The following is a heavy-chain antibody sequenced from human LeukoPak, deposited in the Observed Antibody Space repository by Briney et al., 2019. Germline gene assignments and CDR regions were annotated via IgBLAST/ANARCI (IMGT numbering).Heavy chain of an antibody. CDR2: IYYSGST. V-gene: IGHV4-30-4*01. CDR3: ARSYYDGSDSAFDI. J-gene: IGHJ3*02. CDR1: GGSISSGDYY. D-gene: IGHD3-10*01. Sequence: TSETLSLTCTVSGGSISSGDYYWSWIRQPPGKGLEWIGYIYYSGSTYYNPSLKSRVTISVDTSKNQFSLKLSSVTAADTAVYYCARSYYDGSDSAFDIWGQGTMVTVSS.